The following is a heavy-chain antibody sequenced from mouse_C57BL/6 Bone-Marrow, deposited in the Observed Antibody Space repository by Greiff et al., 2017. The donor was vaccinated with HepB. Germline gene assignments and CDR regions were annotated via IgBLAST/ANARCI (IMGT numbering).Heavy chain of an antibody. Sequence: DVHLVESGGGLVKPGGSLKLSCAASGFTFSDYGMHWVRQAPEKGLEWVAYISSGSSTIYYADTVKGRFTISRDNAKNTLFLQMTSLRSEDTAMYYCARPMGAYWGQGTLVTVSA. CDR2: ISSGSSTI. CDR1: GFTFSDYG. CDR3: ARPMGAY. D-gene: IGHD2-3*01. V-gene: IGHV5-17*01. J-gene: IGHJ3*01.